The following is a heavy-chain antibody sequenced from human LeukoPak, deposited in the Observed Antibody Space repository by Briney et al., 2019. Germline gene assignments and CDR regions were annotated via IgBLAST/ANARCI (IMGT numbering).Heavy chain of an antibody. CDR2: IYLYGTT. CDR1: IGSISSSKW. J-gene: IGHJ4*02. D-gene: IGHD1-14*01. CDR3: ARDPHGMGHY. Sequence: SETLSLTCSVSIGSISSSKWWSWVRQSPVKGLEWIGEIYLYGTTNYNPSFTSRVTMSVDRSRNQFSLKLTSVTAADTAVYYCARDPHGMGHYWGQGTLVTVSS. V-gene: IGHV4-4*02.